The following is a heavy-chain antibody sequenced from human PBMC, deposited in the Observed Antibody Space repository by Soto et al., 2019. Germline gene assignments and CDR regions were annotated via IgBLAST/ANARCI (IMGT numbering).Heavy chain of an antibody. J-gene: IGHJ5*02. CDR3: ARGGYCTNGVCYHNWFDP. V-gene: IGHV4-31*03. CDR1: GGSISSGGYY. D-gene: IGHD2-8*01. CDR2: IYYSGST. Sequence: PSETLSLTCTVSGGSISSGGYYWSWIRQHPGKGLEWIGYIYYSGSTYYNPSLKSRVTISVDTSKNQFSLKLSSVTAADTAVYYCARGGYCTNGVCYHNWFDPWGQGTLVTVSS.